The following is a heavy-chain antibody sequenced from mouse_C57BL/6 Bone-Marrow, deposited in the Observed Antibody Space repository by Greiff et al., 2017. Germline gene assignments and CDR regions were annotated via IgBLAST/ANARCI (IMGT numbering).Heavy chain of an antibody. CDR3: ARGTTV. CDR2: INPNNGGT. D-gene: IGHD1-1*01. CDR1: GYTFTDYY. J-gene: IGHJ2*01. Sequence: VQLQQSGPELVKPGASVKISCKASGYTFTDYYMNWVKQSHGKSLEWIGDINPNNGGTSYNQKFKGKATLTVDKSSSTAYMELRSLTSEDSAVYYCARGTTVWGQGTTLTVPS. V-gene: IGHV1-26*01.